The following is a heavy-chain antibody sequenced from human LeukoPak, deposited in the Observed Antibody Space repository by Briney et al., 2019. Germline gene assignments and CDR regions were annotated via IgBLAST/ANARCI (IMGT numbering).Heavy chain of an antibody. J-gene: IGHJ4*02. V-gene: IGHV3-48*01. Sequence: GGSLRLSCAASGFTFSSYSMNWVRQAPGKGLEWVSYISSSSSTIYYADSVKGRFTISRDDSQNTVYLQMDSLRAEDTAVYYCTTRLQHHFDYWGQGTQVTVSS. D-gene: IGHD2-15*01. CDR2: ISSSSSTI. CDR1: GFTFSSYS. CDR3: TTRLQHHFDY.